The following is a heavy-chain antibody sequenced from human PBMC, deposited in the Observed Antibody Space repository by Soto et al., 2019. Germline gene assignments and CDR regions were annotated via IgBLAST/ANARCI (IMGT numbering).Heavy chain of an antibody. J-gene: IGHJ5*02. Sequence: SETLSLTCTVSGGSISSSSYYWGWIRQPPGKGLEWIGSIYYSGSTYYNPSLKSRVTISVDTSKNQFSLKLSSVTAADTAVYYCARHPSYYDSSVEPSGRFDPWGQGTLVTVSS. V-gene: IGHV4-39*01. CDR1: GGSISSSSYY. CDR2: IYYSGST. CDR3: ARHPSYYDSSVEPSGRFDP. D-gene: IGHD3-22*01.